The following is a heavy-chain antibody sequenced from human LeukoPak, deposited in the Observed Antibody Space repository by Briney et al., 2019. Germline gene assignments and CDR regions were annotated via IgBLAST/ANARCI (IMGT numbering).Heavy chain of an antibody. Sequence: SETLSLTCAVSGASISNNWWSWVRQPPGKGLEWIGEIYHSGNTNYNPSLDSQFTISVDKSKNQFSLKVNSVTAADTAVYYCARSDDRYFDYWGQGTLVTVSS. J-gene: IGHJ4*02. CDR3: ARSDDRYFDY. CDR1: GASISNNW. CDR2: IYHSGNT. V-gene: IGHV4-4*02. D-gene: IGHD1-1*01.